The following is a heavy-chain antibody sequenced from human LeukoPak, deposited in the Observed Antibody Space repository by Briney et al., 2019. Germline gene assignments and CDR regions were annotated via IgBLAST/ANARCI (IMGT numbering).Heavy chain of an antibody. CDR3: AKDGMDV. Sequence: GRSLRLFCAASGFTFDDYAMHWVRQAPGKGLEWVSGISWNSGSIGYADSVKGRFTISRDNAKNSLYLQMNSLRAEDTALYYCAKDGMDVWGQGTTVTVSS. CDR1: GFTFDDYA. CDR2: ISWNSGSI. J-gene: IGHJ6*02. V-gene: IGHV3-9*01.